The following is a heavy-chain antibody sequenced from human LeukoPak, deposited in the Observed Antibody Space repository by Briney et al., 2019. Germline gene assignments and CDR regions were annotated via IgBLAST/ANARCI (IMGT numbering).Heavy chain of an antibody. Sequence: GGSLRLSCAASGFTFSSYAMSWGRQAPGKGLEWVSAVSGSGGSTYYADSVKGRFTISRDNSKNTLYLQMNSLRAADTAVYYCAKTKLGYCSGGSCYSRHYRLDYWGQGTLVTVSS. CDR3: AKTKLGYCSGGSCYSRHYRLDY. J-gene: IGHJ4*02. V-gene: IGHV3-23*01. D-gene: IGHD2-15*01. CDR2: VSGSGGST. CDR1: GFTFSSYA.